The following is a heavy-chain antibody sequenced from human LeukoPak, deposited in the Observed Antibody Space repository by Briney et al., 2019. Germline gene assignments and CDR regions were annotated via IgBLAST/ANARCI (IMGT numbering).Heavy chain of an antibody. V-gene: IGHV3-7*04. CDR2: IKQDGSEK. J-gene: IGHJ6*02. Sequence: GGSLRLSCAASGFTFSNSWMSWVRQAPGKGLEWVANIKQDGSEKYYVDSVKGRFTISRDNAKNSPYLQMNSLRAEDTAVYYCARDLSTVTNSGYYYYYGLDIWGQGTTVTVSS. CDR3: ARDLSTVTNSGYYYYYGLDI. D-gene: IGHD4-11*01. CDR1: GFTFSNSW.